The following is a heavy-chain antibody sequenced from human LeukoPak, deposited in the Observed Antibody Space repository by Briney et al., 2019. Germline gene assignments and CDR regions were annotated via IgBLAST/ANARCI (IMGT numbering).Heavy chain of an antibody. CDR3: ARLGVGDPVVEFDY. J-gene: IGHJ4*02. CDR1: GGSISSYY. D-gene: IGHD4-17*01. CDR2: IYYSGST. Sequence: SETLSLTCTVSGGSISSYYWSWIRQPPGKGLESIGYIYYSGSTNYNPSLKSRVTISVDTSKNQFSLKLSSVTAADTAVYYCARLGVGDPVVEFDYWGQGTLVTVSS. V-gene: IGHV4-59*08.